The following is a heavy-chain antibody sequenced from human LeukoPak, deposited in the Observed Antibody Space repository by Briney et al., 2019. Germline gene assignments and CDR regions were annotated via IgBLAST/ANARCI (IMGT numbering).Heavy chain of an antibody. J-gene: IGHJ3*02. CDR3: AVYQWDIVVVPAAIKAFDI. V-gene: IGHV1-2*02. CDR1: GYTFTGYY. CDR2: INPNSGGT. Sequence: ASVKVSCKASGYTFTGYYMHWVRQAPGQGLEWMGWINPNSGGTNYAQEFQGRVTMTRDTSISTAYMELSRLRSDDTAVYYCAVYQWDIVVVPAAIKAFDIWGQGTMVTVSS. D-gene: IGHD2-2*01.